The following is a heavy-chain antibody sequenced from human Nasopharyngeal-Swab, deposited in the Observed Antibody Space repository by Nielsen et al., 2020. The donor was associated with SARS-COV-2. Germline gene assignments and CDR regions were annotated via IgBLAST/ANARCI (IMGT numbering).Heavy chain of an antibody. J-gene: IGHJ5*02. Sequence: GESLKISCAASGFTFSSSAMGWVRQAPGKGLEWVSIITVGSDGTYYADSVKGRFSISRDNSKSTLYLQMNSLRAEDTAVYFCAREGRDGAVSSWGQGTLVTVSS. CDR2: ITVGSDGT. CDR3: AREGRDGAVSS. V-gene: IGHV3-23*01. D-gene: IGHD5-24*01. CDR1: GFTFSSSA.